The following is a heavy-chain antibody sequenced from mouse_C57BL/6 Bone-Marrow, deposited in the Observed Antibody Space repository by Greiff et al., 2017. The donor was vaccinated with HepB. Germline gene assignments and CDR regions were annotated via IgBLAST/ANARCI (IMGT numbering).Heavy chain of an antibody. V-gene: IGHV7-1*01. D-gene: IGHD4-1*01. CDR1: GFTFSDFY. J-gene: IGHJ1*03. Sequence: DVMLVESGGGLVQSGRSLRLSCATSGFTFSDFYMEWVRQAPGKGLEWIAASRNKANDYTTEYSASVKGRFIVSRDTSQSILYLQMNALRAEDTAIYYCARDPLGGDWYFDVWGTGTTVTVSS. CDR3: ARDPLGGDWYFDV. CDR2: SRNKANDYTT.